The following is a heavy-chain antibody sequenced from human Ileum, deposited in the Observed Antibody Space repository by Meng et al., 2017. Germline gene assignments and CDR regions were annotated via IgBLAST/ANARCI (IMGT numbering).Heavy chain of an antibody. CDR2: TYYKSKWYY. CDR3: ARGFHSSGWSS. D-gene: IGHD6-19*01. CDR1: GDSVSTNSAA. J-gene: IGHJ5*02. Sequence: SQTRSLTGAIFGDSVSTNSAAWNWIRQPPSRGLEWLGRTYYKSKWYYDYAVSVKSRMTINPDTSKNQFSLLLNSVTPEDTAIYYCARGFHSSGWSSWGQGTLVTVSS. V-gene: IGHV6-1*01.